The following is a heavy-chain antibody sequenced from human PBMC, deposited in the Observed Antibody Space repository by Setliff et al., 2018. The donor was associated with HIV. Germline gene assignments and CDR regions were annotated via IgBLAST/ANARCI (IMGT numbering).Heavy chain of an antibody. J-gene: IGHJ4*02. CDR1: GFTFSTYA. CDR2: VGAVGAPT. V-gene: IGHV3-23*01. D-gene: IGHD3-22*01. Sequence: PGGSLRLSCAASGFTFSTYAMGWVRQAPGKGLEWVSTVGAVGAPTHYAESVKGRFTISKDNSRDTLYLQMSSLREEDTAVYYCAKDVYVAKYYYGSSGYSGSYYFDYWGQGTLVTVSS. CDR3: AKDVYVAKYYYGSSGYSGSYYFDY.